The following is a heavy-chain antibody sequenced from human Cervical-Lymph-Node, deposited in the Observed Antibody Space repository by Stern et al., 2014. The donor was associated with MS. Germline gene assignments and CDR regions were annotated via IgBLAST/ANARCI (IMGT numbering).Heavy chain of an antibody. CDR1: GYTFTSYG. CDR3: ARGLLGSENAFDI. V-gene: IGHV1-18*01. Sequence: VQLVESGAEVKQPGASVKVSCKASGYTFTSYGISWVRQAPGQGLEWMAWISAYNGKTNYAQKLQGRVTMTKDTYTNTAYMELRSLRSDDTAVYYCARGLLGSENAFDIWGQGTMVTVSS. J-gene: IGHJ3*02. CDR2: ISAYNGKT. D-gene: IGHD2-15*01.